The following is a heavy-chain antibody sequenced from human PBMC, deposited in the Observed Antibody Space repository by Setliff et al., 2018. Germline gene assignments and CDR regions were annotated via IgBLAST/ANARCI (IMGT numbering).Heavy chain of an antibody. J-gene: IGHJ6*03. D-gene: IGHD6-19*01. CDR3: ARGPSGWSSATSRYYFYMDV. CDR2: ISGYKSNP. Sequence: ASVKVSCKTSGYNFRNYGISWVRQVPGQGLEWMGWISGYKSNPNYLQKMQGRLTMTTDTSTSTAYMELRSLRSDDTAIYYCARGPSGWSSATSRYYFYMDVWGKGTTVTVS. CDR1: GYNFRNYG. V-gene: IGHV1-18*04.